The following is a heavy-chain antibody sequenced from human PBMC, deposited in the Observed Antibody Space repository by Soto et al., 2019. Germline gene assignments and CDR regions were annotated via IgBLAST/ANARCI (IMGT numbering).Heavy chain of an antibody. CDR2: ISSSTSHT. J-gene: IGHJ4*02. V-gene: IGHV3-11*05. CDR3: ARGRGAAADYFDF. D-gene: IGHD6-13*01. Sequence: QVQLVESGGGLVKPGGSLRLSCAVSGFTFSDYYMTWIRQAPGTGLEWVSYISSSTSHTNYADSVKGRFTISRDNAKNSMFLQMNSLRAEDTSVYYCARGRGAAADYFDFWGQGTLLTVSS. CDR1: GFTFSDYY.